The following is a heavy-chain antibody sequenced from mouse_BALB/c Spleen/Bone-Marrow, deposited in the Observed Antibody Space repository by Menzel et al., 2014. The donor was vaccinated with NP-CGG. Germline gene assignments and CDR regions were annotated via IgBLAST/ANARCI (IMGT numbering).Heavy chain of an antibody. D-gene: IGHD2-3*01. Sequence: EVMLVESGGNLVKSGGSLKLSCAASGFTFSDYGMSWNRQTPEKRLEWVATISGGGGYTFYADSVKGRLTISRGNAKNNLCLQLSSLRSEGTALYFCAKHASYDHTGVSFVNWGQGTLVTVSA. CDR2: ISGGGGYT. J-gene: IGHJ3*01. CDR1: GFTFSDYG. V-gene: IGHV5-9-2*01. CDR3: AKHASYDHTGVSFVN.